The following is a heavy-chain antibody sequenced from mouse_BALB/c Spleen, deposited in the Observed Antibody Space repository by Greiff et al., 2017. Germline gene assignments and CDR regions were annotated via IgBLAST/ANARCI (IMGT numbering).Heavy chain of an antibody. CDR2: ISNGGGST. D-gene: IGHD2-4*01. CDR3: ARHDYDGYAMDY. J-gene: IGHJ4*01. V-gene: IGHV5-12-2*01. CDR1: GFTFSSYT. Sequence: EVQLVESGGGLVQPGGSLILSCAVSGFTFSSYTLSWVRQTPEKRLEWVAYISNGGGSTYYPDTVKGRFTISRDNAKNTLYLQMSSLKSEDTAMYYCARHDYDGYAMDYWGQGTSVTVSS.